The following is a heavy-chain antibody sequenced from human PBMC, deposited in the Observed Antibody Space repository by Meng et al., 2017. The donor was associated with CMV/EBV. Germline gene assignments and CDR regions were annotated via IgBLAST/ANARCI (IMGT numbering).Heavy chain of an antibody. Sequence: GESLKISCAASGFTFSSYGMHWVRQAPGKGLEWVAFIRYDGSNKYYADSVKGRFTISRDNSKNTLYLQMNSLRAEDTALYYCAKDPGIAAAGVYYYYGMDVWGQGTTVTVSS. D-gene: IGHD6-13*01. CDR1: GFTFSSYG. V-gene: IGHV3-30*02. CDR3: AKDPGIAAAGVYYYYGMDV. J-gene: IGHJ6*02. CDR2: IRYDGSNK.